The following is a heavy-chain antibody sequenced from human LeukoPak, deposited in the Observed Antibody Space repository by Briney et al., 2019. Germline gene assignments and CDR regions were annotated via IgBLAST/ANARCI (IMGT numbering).Heavy chain of an antibody. Sequence: PSETLSLTCTVSGGSISSSSYYWGWIRQPPGKGLEWIGNIYYSGSTYYNPSLKSRVTISVDTSKNQFSLKLSSVTAADTAVYYCARGGRYDFWSGPWTPDYWGQGTLVTVSS. V-gene: IGHV4-39*07. CDR1: GGSISSSSYY. CDR3: ARGGRYDFWSGPWTPDY. D-gene: IGHD3-3*01. J-gene: IGHJ4*02. CDR2: IYYSGST.